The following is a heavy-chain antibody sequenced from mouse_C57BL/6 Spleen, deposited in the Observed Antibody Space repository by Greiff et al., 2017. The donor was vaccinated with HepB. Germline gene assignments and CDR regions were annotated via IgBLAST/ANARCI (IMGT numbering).Heavy chain of an antibody. CDR1: GYTFTDYE. J-gene: IGHJ3*01. Sequence: VQLQQSGAELLRPGASVTLSCKASGYTFTDYEMHWVKQTPGHGLEWIGAIDPETGGTAYNQKFKGKAILTADKSSSTAYLELRSLTSEDSAVYYCTGVRGNSRSSWFAHWGQGTLVTVSA. CDR3: TGVRGNSRSSWFAH. V-gene: IGHV1-15*01. CDR2: IDPETGGT.